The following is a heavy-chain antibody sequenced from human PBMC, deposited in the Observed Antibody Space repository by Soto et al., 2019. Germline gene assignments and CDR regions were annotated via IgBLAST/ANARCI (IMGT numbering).Heavy chain of an antibody. CDR1: GYTFTSYY. CDR3: ARVGGDSYGGVAQ. D-gene: IGHD5-18*01. CDR2: INPSGGST. Sequence: QVQLVQSGAEVKKPGASVKVSCKASGYTFTSYYMHWVRQAPGQGLEWMGIINPSGGSTTYAEKFQGRVTMTRDTSTRTFCMEVSSLRSEDTAVSCCARVGGDSYGGVAQWGQGTLVTVSS. J-gene: IGHJ4*02. V-gene: IGHV1-46*01.